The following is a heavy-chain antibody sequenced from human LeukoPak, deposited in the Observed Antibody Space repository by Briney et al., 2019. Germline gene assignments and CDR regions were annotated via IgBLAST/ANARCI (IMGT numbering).Heavy chain of an antibody. J-gene: IGHJ2*01. CDR3: AKDRTVGASYWYFDL. CDR1: GFTFSSFP. D-gene: IGHD1-26*01. Sequence: GGSLRLSCAASGFTFSSFPMHWVRQAPGEGLEWVAIISSDGSNTFYADSVKGRFTISRDSSRNTLFLHMNTLRAEDTAIYYCAKDRTVGASYWYFDLWGRGTLVTVSS. V-gene: IGHV3-30-3*01. CDR2: ISSDGSNT.